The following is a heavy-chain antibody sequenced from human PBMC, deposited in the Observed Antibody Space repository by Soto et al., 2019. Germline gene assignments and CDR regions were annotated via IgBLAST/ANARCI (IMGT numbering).Heavy chain of an antibody. CDR1: GGSISSGDYY. V-gene: IGHV4-30-4*01. D-gene: IGHD3-3*01. CDR3: ARGFYDFWSGYYYDY. Sequence: LSLTCTVSGGSISSGDYYWSWIRQPPGKGLEWIGYIYYSGNTYYNPSLKSRVTISVDTSKNQFSLKLSSVTAADTAVYYCARGFYDFWSGYYYDYWGQGTLVTVS. J-gene: IGHJ4*02. CDR2: IYYSGNT.